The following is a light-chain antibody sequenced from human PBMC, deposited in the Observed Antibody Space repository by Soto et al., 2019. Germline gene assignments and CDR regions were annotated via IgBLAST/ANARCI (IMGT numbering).Light chain of an antibody. CDR3: QQYAASPRT. CDR1: QSVSSSS. CDR2: DAS. J-gene: IGKJ2*01. V-gene: IGKV3-20*01. Sequence: EIVLTQSPGTLSLSPGERATLSCRASQSVSSSSLAWYQQRPGQAPRLLIYDASSRAAGIPDRFSGSGSESDFTLTLSRLEPEDSAVYYCQQYAASPRTFGQGTKVEIK.